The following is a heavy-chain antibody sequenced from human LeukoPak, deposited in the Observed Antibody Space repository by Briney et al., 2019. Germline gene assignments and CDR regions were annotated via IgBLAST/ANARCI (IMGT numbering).Heavy chain of an antibody. CDR1: GFTFSGSA. Sequence: GGSLRLSCATSGFTFSGSAIHWVRQASGKGLEWVGRIRSKANNYATTDVASVRGWFTISRDDSKNTAYLQMNSLKTEDTAVYYCTRPSFDSSVSGVVYWGQGTLVTVSS. CDR3: TRPSFDSSVSGVVY. CDR2: IRSKANNYAT. D-gene: IGHD3-22*01. J-gene: IGHJ4*02. V-gene: IGHV3-73*01.